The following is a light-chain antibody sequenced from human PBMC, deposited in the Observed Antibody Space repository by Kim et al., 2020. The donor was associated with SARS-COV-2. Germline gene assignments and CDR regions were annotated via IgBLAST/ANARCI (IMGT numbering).Light chain of an antibody. V-gene: IGLV3-25*03. CDR2: KDS. CDR1: ALPKQY. Sequence: SYELTQPPSVSVSPGQTARITCSGDALPKQYAYWYQQKPGQAPVLVIYKDSERPSGIPERFSGSSSGTTVTLIISGVQAEDEADYYCQSADSSGTYWVFG. J-gene: IGLJ3*02. CDR3: QSADSSGTYWV.